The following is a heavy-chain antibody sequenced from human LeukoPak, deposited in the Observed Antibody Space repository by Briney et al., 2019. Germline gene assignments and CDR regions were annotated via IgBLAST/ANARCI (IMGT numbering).Heavy chain of an antibody. Sequence: PSETLSLTCTVSGGSISSGDYYWSWIRQPPGKGLEWIGYIYYSGSTYYNPSLKSRVTISVDTSKNQFSLKLSSVTAADTAVYYCARENYYDSSVVDYWGQGTLVTVYS. CDR3: ARENYYDSSVVDY. J-gene: IGHJ4*02. D-gene: IGHD3-22*01. CDR1: GGSISSGDYY. CDR2: IYYSGST. V-gene: IGHV4-30-4*01.